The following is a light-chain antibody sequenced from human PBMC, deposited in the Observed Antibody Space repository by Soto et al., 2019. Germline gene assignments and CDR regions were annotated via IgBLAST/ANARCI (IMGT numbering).Light chain of an antibody. CDR1: QSISSW. CDR2: QAS. J-gene: IGKJ1*01. Sequence: DIQMTQSPSTLSASVGDRVTITCRASQSISSWLAWYQQKPGKAPKLLISQASSLESGVPSRFSGSGAETEFTLTSSGLQPDDFASYYCQQYNSYSWTFGQGTKVEVK. CDR3: QQYNSYSWT. V-gene: IGKV1-5*03.